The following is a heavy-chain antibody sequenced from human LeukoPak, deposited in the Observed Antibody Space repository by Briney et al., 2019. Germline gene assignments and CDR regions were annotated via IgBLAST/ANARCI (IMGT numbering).Heavy chain of an antibody. Sequence: KASETLSLTCAVYGGSFSGYYWSWIRQPPGKGLEWIGEINHSGSTNYNPSLKSRVTTSVDTSKNQFSLKLSSVTAADTAVYYCARAGGYCSGGSCYYYYYYYMDVWGKGTTVTVSS. V-gene: IGHV4-34*01. CDR1: GGSFSGYY. CDR3: ARAGGYCSGGSCYYYYYYYMDV. CDR2: INHSGST. J-gene: IGHJ6*03. D-gene: IGHD2-15*01.